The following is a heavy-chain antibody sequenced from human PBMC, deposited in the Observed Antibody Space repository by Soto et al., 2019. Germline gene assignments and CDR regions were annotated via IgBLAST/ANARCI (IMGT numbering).Heavy chain of an antibody. CDR1: GFTFTTYP. Sequence: GWSLRLSCATSGFTFTTYPMTWVRQAPGKGLEWVSSISSTAGRTSSYADSVKGRFAISRDFSDNTVYLQMNNLRVDDTAVYFCVKGFLSFHSGMEGGGQGTKVTVSS. V-gene: IGHV3-23*01. CDR3: VKGFLSFHSGMEG. J-gene: IGHJ6*02. D-gene: IGHD3-3*01. CDR2: ISSTAGRTS.